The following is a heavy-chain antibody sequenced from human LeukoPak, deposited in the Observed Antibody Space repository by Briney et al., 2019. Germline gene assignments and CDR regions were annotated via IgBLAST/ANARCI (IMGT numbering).Heavy chain of an antibody. CDR1: GYTLTGYY. Sequence: ASVKVSCKASGYTLTGYYMHWVRQAPGQGLEWMGWINPNSGGTNYAQKFQGRVTMTRDTSISTAYMELSRLRFDDTAVYYCARDQNDILTGYFSYYYYGMDVWGQGTTVTVSS. D-gene: IGHD3-9*01. CDR3: ARDQNDILTGYFSYYYYGMDV. J-gene: IGHJ6*02. V-gene: IGHV1-2*02. CDR2: INPNSGGT.